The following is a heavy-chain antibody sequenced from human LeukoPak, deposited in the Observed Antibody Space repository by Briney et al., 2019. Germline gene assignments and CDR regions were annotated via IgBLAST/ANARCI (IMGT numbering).Heavy chain of an antibody. CDR3: ARVVISSGCLKS. Sequence: PGGSLRLSCAASGFTFSSYSMNWVRQAPGKGLEWVSSISSSSSCIYYADSVKGRFTISRDNAKNSLYLQMNSLRAEDTAVYYCARVVISSGCLKSWGQGTLVTVSS. CDR2: ISSSSSCI. CDR1: GFTFSSYS. D-gene: IGHD6-19*01. J-gene: IGHJ4*02. V-gene: IGHV3-21*01.